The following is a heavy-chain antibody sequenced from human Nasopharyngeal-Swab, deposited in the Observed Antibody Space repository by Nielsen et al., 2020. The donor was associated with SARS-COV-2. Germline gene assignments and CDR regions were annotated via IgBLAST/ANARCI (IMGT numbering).Heavy chain of an antibody. J-gene: IGHJ4*02. CDR1: GGSISGSHYF. CDR3: ATHGSDGFNFFDY. D-gene: IGHD5-24*01. V-gene: IGHV4-39*01. Sequence: SETLSLTCGVSGGSISGSHYFWAWIRQPPGKGLEWIASTYYTGSAFYEPSLKRRVTISVDTSKNQFSLKLGSVTAADTAVYYCATHGSDGFNFFDYWGQGTLVTVSS. CDR2: TYYTGSA.